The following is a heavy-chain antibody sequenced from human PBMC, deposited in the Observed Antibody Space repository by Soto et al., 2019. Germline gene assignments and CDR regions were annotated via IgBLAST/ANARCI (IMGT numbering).Heavy chain of an antibody. V-gene: IGHV3-33*05. CDR2: IINDGSDE. D-gene: IGHD2-8*01. Sequence: QVQLVESGGGVVQPGRSLRLSCAASGFTFSNYGMHWVRQAPGKGLEWLAVIINDGSDEKYGDSVKGRVTISRDNFKNTLSLHLISLRVEDTAVYYCARDVDRPDNGLDMWGQGTVVTVSS. CDR3: ARDVDRPDNGLDM. CDR1: GFTFSNYG. J-gene: IGHJ3*02.